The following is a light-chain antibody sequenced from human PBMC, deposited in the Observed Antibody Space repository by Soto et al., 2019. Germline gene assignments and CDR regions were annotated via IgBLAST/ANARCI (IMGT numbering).Light chain of an antibody. J-gene: IGLJ2*01. Sequence: QAVVTQPASVSGSPGQSITISCTGTSSDVGGYNYVSWYQQHPGKAPKLMIYEVSNRPSGVSNRFSGSKSGNTASLTISGLQAEDEADYYCSSYTSSSTPLVVFGGGTKVTVL. CDR1: SSDVGGYNY. CDR3: SSYTSSSTPLVV. CDR2: EVS. V-gene: IGLV2-14*01.